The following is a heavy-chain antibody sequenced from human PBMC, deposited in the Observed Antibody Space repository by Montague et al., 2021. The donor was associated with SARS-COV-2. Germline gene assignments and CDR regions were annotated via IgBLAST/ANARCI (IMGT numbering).Heavy chain of an antibody. Sequence: SETLSLTCTVSGGSISSYYWSWIRQPPGKGLEWIGYIYYSGSTNYNPSLKSRVTISVDTSKNQFSLKLSSVTAADTVVYYCARHSRRISSSWSEGYFDYWGQGTRVTASS. CDR2: IYYSGST. D-gene: IGHD6-13*01. V-gene: IGHV4-59*08. J-gene: IGHJ4*02. CDR3: ARHSRRISSSWSEGYFDY. CDR1: GGSISSYY.